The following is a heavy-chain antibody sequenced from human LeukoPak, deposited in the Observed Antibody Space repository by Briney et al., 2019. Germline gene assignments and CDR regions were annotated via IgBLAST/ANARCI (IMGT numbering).Heavy chain of an antibody. CDR1: GGSITSNSYY. CDR3: ARLWSGYRPPDC. D-gene: IGHD3-3*01. J-gene: IGHJ4*02. V-gene: IGHV4-39*01. CDR2: IYYSGNT. Sequence: SETLSLTCTVSGGSITSNSYYWGWIRQPPGKGLEWIGSIYYSGNTYYSPSLKSRVTMSVDTSKGQLSLKLSSVTAADTAVYFCARLWSGYRPPDCWGQGTLVTVSS.